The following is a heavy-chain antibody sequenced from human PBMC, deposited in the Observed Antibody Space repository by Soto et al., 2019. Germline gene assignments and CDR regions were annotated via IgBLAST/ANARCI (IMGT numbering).Heavy chain of an antibody. V-gene: IGHV4-61*01. CDR1: GGSVSDKTYY. CDR2: VYYSGTT. J-gene: IGHJ4*02. Sequence: SETLSPTCSVSGGSVSDKTYYWSWIRQPPGKRLEWIWYVYYSGTTNYNPSLKSRVTISVDLSKNRFSLRLSSVTTADTALYYCARTTAVPNTLRSRYFFDYWGQGTLVTVSS. D-gene: IGHD4-17*01. CDR3: ARTTAVPNTLRSRYFFDY.